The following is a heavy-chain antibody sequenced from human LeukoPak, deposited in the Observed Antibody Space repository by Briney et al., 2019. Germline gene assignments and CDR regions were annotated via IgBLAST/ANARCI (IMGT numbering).Heavy chain of an antibody. V-gene: IGHV3-53*05. D-gene: IGHD3-9*01. Sequence: PGGSLRLSCAASGFTVSSNYMSWVRQAPGKGLEWVSVIYSGGSTYYADSVKGRFTISRDNSKNTLYLQMNSLRAEDTAVYYCAQGDDILTGYYYFDYWGQGTLVTVSS. CDR3: AQGDDILTGYYYFDY. J-gene: IGHJ4*02. CDR2: IYSGGST. CDR1: GFTVSSNY.